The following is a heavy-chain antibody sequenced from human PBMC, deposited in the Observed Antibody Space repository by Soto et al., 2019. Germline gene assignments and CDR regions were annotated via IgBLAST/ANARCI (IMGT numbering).Heavy chain of an antibody. D-gene: IGHD3-3*01. J-gene: IGHJ4*02. CDR3: ARGVDSWSGYLF. Sequence: PSETLSLTCALYGGSFDGYYWIWIRQSPGKGLEWIGEIHHSGSTKYNPSLKSRVSLSVDTSTKQFSLKMTSMTAADRGVYYCARGVDSWSGYLFWGQGTPVTVSS. CDR1: GGSFDGYY. CDR2: IHHSGST. V-gene: IGHV4-34*01.